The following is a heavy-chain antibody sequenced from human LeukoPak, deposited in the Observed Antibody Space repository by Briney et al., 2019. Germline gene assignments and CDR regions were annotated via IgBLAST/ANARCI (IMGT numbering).Heavy chain of an antibody. D-gene: IGHD2-2*01. J-gene: IGHJ4*02. Sequence: GRSLRLSCAASGFTFDDYAMHWVRQAPGKGLEWVSGISWNSGSIGYADSAKGRFTISRDNAKNSLYLQMNSLRAEDTALYYCAKAYCGSTSCYPYYFDYWGQGTLVTVSS. CDR2: ISWNSGSI. V-gene: IGHV3-9*01. CDR1: GFTFDDYA. CDR3: AKAYCGSTSCYPYYFDY.